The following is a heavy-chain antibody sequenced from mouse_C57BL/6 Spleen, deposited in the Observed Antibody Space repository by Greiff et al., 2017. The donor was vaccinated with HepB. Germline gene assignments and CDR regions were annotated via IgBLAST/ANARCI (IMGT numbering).Heavy chain of an antibody. D-gene: IGHD2-3*01. CDR2: ISSGSSTI. CDR1: GFTFSDYG. V-gene: IGHV5-17*01. J-gene: IGHJ3*01. CDR3: ARDDGYYPAWFAY. Sequence: EVQGVESGGGLVKPGGSLKLSCAASGFTFSDYGMHWVRQAPEKGLEWVAYISSGSSTIYYADTVKGRFTISRDNAKNTLFLQMTSLRSDDTAMYYGARDDGYYPAWFAYWGQGTLVTVSA.